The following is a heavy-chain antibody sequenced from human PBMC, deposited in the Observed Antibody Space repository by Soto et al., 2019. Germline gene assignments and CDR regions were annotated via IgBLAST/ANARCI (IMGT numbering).Heavy chain of an antibody. J-gene: IGHJ5*02. Sequence: EVQLVESGGGLVQPGGSLRLSCAASGFNFSSCSMNWVRQAPGKGLAWVSYISSSSSTIYYADSVKGQFTLSRDKSKNALYQQMNSLTAGDTAVYYCAREGGPTAIDQYNWFDPWGQGTLVAVSS. CDR3: AREGGPTAIDQYNWFDP. D-gene: IGHD5-18*01. CDR1: GFNFSSCS. V-gene: IGHV3-48*01. CDR2: ISSSSSTI.